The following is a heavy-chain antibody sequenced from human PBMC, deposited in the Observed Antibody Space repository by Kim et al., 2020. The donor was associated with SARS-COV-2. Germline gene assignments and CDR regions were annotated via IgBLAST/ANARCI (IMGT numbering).Heavy chain of an antibody. CDR3: ARVYGSSWFKDYFDY. V-gene: IGHV3-21*01. J-gene: IGHJ4*02. Sequence: DAVKGRFTISRDNAKNSLYLQMNSLRAEDTAVYYCARVYGSSWFKDYFDYWGQGTLVTVSS. D-gene: IGHD6-13*01.